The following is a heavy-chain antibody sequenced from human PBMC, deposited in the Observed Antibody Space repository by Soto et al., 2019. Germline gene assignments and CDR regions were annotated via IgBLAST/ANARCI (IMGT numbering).Heavy chain of an antibody. J-gene: IGHJ4*02. CDR2: IKGDGTNT. CDR1: GFTFSSYW. V-gene: IGHV3-74*01. D-gene: IGHD5-12*01. Sequence: EVQLVESGGGLVQFGGSLRLSCAASGFTFSSYWMHWVRQVPGKGLVWVSRIKGDGTNTDYADSVKGRFTIYRDNVKNTLYLQMNSLRAEDTAVYYCARGLSGYYGFDYWGRGTLVTVSS. CDR3: ARGLSGYYGFDY.